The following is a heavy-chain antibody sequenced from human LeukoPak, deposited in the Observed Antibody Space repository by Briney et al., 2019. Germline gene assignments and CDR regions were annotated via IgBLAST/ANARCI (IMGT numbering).Heavy chain of an antibody. CDR1: GGSISNKY. V-gene: IGHV4-59*01. CDR3: ARASHDYGDYSHFDY. J-gene: IGHJ4*02. Sequence: PSETLSLTCTVSGGSISNKYGSWIRQPPGKGLEWIGYIYYSGNTNYNPSLKSRVTILVDTSKNQVSLKLSSVTAADTAVYYCARASHDYGDYSHFDYWGQGTLVTVSS. CDR2: IYYSGNT. D-gene: IGHD4-17*01.